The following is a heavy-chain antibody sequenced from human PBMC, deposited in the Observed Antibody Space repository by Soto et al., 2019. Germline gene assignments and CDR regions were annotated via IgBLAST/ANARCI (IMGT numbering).Heavy chain of an antibody. V-gene: IGHV3-30*18. CDR3: AKAGCSSTSCPADY. CDR2: ISYDGSNK. Sequence: QVQLVESGGGVVQPGRSLRLSCAASGFTFSSYGMHWVRQAPGKGLEWVAVISYDGSNKYYADSVKGRFTISRDNSKNTLYLQMNSLRAEDTAVYYCAKAGCSSTSCPADYWGQGTLVTVSS. D-gene: IGHD2-2*01. CDR1: GFTFSSYG. J-gene: IGHJ4*02.